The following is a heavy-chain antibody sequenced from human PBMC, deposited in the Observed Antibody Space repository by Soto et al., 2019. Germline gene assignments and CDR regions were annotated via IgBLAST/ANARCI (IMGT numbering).Heavy chain of an antibody. V-gene: IGHV3-23*01. CDR2: ISGSGGST. J-gene: IGHJ6*02. D-gene: IGHD6-13*01. CDR3: AKGAAAGMRLGKNGMDV. Sequence: GGSLRLSCAASGFTFSSYAMSWAGQAPGKGLEWVSAISGSGGSTYYADSVKGRFTISRDSSKNTLYLQMNSLRAEDTAVYYCAKGAAAGMRLGKNGMDVWGQGTTVTVSS. CDR1: GFTFSSYA.